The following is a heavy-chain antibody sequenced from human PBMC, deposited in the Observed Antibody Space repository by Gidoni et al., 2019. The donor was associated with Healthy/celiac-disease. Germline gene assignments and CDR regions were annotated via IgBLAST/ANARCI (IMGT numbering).Heavy chain of an antibody. V-gene: IGHV1-2*06. CDR3: ARDQNDFWSVYYYYGMDV. CDR1: GYTFTGYY. D-gene: IGHD3-3*01. J-gene: IGHJ6*02. Sequence: QVQLVQSGAEVKKPAASVKVSCTASGYTFTGYYMHWVRQAPGQGLEWMGRINPNSGSTNYAQKFQGRVTMTRDTSISTAYMELSRLRSDDTAVYYCARDQNDFWSVYYYYGMDVWGQGTTVTVSS. CDR2: INPNSGST.